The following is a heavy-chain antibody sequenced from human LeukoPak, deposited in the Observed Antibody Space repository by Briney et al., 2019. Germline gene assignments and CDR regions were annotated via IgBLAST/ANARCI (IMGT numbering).Heavy chain of an antibody. V-gene: IGHV3-66*01. J-gene: IGHJ3*02. CDR2: IYSGGST. CDR3: AKESITGDLMGAFDI. CDR1: GFTVSSNY. Sequence: PGGSLRLSCAASGFTVSSNYMSWVRQAPGKGLEWVSVIYSGGSTYYADSVKGRFTISRDNSKNTLYLQMNSLRAEDTAVYYCAKESITGDLMGAFDIWGQGTMVTVSS. D-gene: IGHD7-27*01.